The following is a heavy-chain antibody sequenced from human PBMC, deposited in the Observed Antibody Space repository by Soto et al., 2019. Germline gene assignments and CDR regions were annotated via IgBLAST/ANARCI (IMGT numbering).Heavy chain of an antibody. D-gene: IGHD3-3*01. Sequence: SGPTLVNPTETLTLTSTVSGFSLSNARMGVSWIRQPPGKAQEWLAHIFSNDEKSYSTSLKSRLTISKDTSKSQVVLTMTNMDPVDTATYYCARIRFLEWRYYYYYMDVWGKGTTVTSP. J-gene: IGHJ6*03. CDR1: GFSLSNARMG. CDR2: IFSNDEK. V-gene: IGHV2-26*01. CDR3: ARIRFLEWRYYYYYMDV.